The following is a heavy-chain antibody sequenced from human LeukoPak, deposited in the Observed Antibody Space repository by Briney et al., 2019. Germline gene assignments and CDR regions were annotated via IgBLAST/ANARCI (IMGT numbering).Heavy chain of an antibody. Sequence: SXKVSCKASGGTFIKYAISWVRQAPGQGLEWVGAIIPIFRTAKYAQKFQGRVTITADESTSTAYMDLSSLRSGDTAVYYCAKGPRYNWNHYYMDVWGKGTPVTVSS. CDR2: IIPIFRTA. CDR1: GGTFIKYA. CDR3: AKGPRYNWNHYYMDV. V-gene: IGHV1-69*13. D-gene: IGHD1-20*01. J-gene: IGHJ6*03.